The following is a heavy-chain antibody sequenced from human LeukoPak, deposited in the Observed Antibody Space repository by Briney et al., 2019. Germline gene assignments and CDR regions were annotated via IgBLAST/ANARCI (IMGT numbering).Heavy chain of an antibody. CDR2: ISSNGGST. D-gene: IGHD4-17*01. V-gene: IGHV3-64*01. CDR1: GFTFSSYV. CDR3: ARESGGDYTFGY. J-gene: IGHJ4*02. Sequence: GGSLRLSCAASGFTFSSYVMYWVRQAPGKGLEYVSAISSNGGSTYYANSVKGRFTIARDNSKNTLYLQMGSLRAEDMAVYYCARESGGDYTFGYWGQGTLVTVSS.